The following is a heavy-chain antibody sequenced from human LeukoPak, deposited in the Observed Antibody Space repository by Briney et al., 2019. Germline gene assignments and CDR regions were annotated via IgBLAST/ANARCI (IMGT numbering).Heavy chain of an antibody. D-gene: IGHD2-2*01. Sequence: GASVKVSCKASGYTFIGYYMHWVRQAPGQGLEWMGWINPNSGGTNYAQKFQGRVTMTRNTSISTAYMELSSLRSEDTAVYYCARVFRYQLLSGYYYYYGMDVWGQGTTVTVSS. J-gene: IGHJ6*02. V-gene: IGHV1-2*02. CDR1: GYTFIGYY. CDR2: INPNSGGT. CDR3: ARVFRYQLLSGYYYYYGMDV.